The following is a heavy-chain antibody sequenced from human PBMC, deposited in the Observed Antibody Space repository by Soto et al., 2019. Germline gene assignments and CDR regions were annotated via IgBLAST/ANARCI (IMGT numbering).Heavy chain of an antibody. Sequence: QITLKESGPTLVKPTQTLTLTCTFSGFSLSTSGVGVAWIRQPPGQALAWLALMYWDDDKRYRPSLETRLTITKDTSKNPVVLTMTNMDSVDTATYYCAYLPCSCGGCYLFSYSGMDVGGQGTTVTVSS. CDR2: MYWDDDK. D-gene: IGHD2-15*01. CDR1: GFSLSTSGVG. CDR3: AYLPCSCGGCYLFSYSGMDV. J-gene: IGHJ6*02. V-gene: IGHV2-5*02.